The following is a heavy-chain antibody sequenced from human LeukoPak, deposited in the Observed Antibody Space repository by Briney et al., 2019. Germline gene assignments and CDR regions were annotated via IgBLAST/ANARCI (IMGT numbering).Heavy chain of an antibody. J-gene: IGHJ4*02. V-gene: IGHV3-7*01. CDR3: GVDY. CDR2: IGPDGGEK. Sequence: PGGSLRLSCTASGFTFSRYWMSWVRQAPGKGLEWVANIGPDGGEKYYVDSVKGRFTISRDNAKNSLYLQMNSLRAEDTAVYYCGVDYWGQGTLVTVST. CDR1: GFTFSRYW.